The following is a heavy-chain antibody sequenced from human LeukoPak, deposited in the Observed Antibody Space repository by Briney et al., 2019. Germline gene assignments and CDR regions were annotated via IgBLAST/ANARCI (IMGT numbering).Heavy chain of an antibody. J-gene: IGHJ4*02. Sequence: PGRSLRLSCAASGFTFSSYGMHWVRQAPGKGLEWVAVISYDGSNKYYADSVKGRFTISRDNSKNTLYLQMNSLRAEDTAVYYCAKAWKWELLTYYDYWSQGTLVTVSS. CDR3: AKAWKWELLTYYDY. V-gene: IGHV3-30*18. D-gene: IGHD1-26*01. CDR2: ISYDGSNK. CDR1: GFTFSSYG.